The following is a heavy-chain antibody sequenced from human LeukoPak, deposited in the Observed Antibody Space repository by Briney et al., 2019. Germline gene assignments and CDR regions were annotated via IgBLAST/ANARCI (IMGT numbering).Heavy chain of an antibody. CDR1: GGSISSSSYY. CDR3: ARRQLIRGRDYYYMDI. V-gene: IGHV4-39*07. Sequence: SETLSLTCTVSGGSISSSSYYWGWIRQPPGKGLEWIGSIYYSGSTYYNPSLKSRVTISVETSKKQFSLNLNAVTAADTAIYYRARRQLIRGRDYYYMDIWGNGTTVIVSS. CDR2: IYYSGST. D-gene: IGHD3-16*01. J-gene: IGHJ6*03.